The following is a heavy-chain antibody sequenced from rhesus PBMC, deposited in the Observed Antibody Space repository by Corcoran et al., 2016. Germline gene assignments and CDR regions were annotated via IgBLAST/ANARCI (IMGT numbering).Heavy chain of an antibody. CDR3: ARAGQWVQGFDY. J-gene: IGHJ4*01. CDR1: GGSISDDYY. Sequence: QVQLQESGPGLVKPSETLSLTCAVSGGSISDDYYWSWIRQPPGKGLEWIGYIYGSGGGTNYNPSLKNRVTISIDTSKNRFSLKLSSVTAADTAVYYCARAGQWVQGFDYWGQGVLVTVSS. D-gene: IGHD5-24*01. CDR2: IYGSGGGT. V-gene: IGHV4-106*01.